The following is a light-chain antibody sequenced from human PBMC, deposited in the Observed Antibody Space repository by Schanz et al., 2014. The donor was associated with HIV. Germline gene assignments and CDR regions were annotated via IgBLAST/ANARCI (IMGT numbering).Light chain of an antibody. V-gene: IGLV2-14*01. Sequence: QSVLTQPPSASGSPGQSVTISCTGTSSDVGGYNYVSWYQQHPGKAPKLMIYDVISRPSGVSNRFSGSKSGNTASLTISGLQAEDEADYYCQSYDNRLSGSYVFGTGTKLTVL. CDR2: DVI. CDR1: SSDVGGYNY. CDR3: QSYDNRLSGSYV. J-gene: IGLJ1*01.